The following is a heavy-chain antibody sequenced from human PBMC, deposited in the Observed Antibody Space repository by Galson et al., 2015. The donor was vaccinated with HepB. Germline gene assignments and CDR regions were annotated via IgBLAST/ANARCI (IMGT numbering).Heavy chain of an antibody. J-gene: IGHJ4*02. V-gene: IGHV2-5*01. CDR2: IYWNDEK. Sequence: PALVTPTQTLTLTCTFSGFSLSTGGVAVGWIRQPPGQSLEWLGIIYWNDEKRYSPSLKSRLTITKDTSKNQVVLIMTNIDPVDTGTYYCAHSRKLGMKFDYWGQGTLVTVSS. CDR1: GFSLSTGGVA. D-gene: IGHD7-27*01. CDR3: AHSRKLGMKFDY.